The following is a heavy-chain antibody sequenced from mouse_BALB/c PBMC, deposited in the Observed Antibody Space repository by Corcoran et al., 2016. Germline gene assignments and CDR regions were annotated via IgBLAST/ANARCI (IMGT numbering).Heavy chain of an antibody. V-gene: IGHV14-3*02. D-gene: IGHD2-10*02. J-gene: IGHJ2*01. Sequence: EVQLQQSGAELVKPGASVKLSCTASGFNIKDTYMHWVKQRPEHGLEWIGRIDPANGNTKYDPKFQGKATITADTSSNTAYLQLSSLTSEDTAVYYCARLRSICFDYWGQGTTLTVSS. CDR2: IDPANGNT. CDR1: GFNIKDTY. CDR3: ARLRSICFDY.